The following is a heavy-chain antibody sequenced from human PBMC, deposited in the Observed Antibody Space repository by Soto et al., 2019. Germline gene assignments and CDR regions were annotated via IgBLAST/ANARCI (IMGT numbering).Heavy chain of an antibody. CDR3: AKDLEGGWYSLDY. CDR1: GFTFSSYG. Sequence: QVQLVESGGGVVQPGRSLRLSCAASGFTFSSYGMHWVRQAPGKGLEWGAVISYDGSNKYYADSVKGRFTISRDNSKNTLYRQMNSLRAEDTAVYYCAKDLEGGWYSLDYWGQGTLVTVSS. J-gene: IGHJ4*02. V-gene: IGHV3-30*18. CDR2: ISYDGSNK. D-gene: IGHD6-19*01.